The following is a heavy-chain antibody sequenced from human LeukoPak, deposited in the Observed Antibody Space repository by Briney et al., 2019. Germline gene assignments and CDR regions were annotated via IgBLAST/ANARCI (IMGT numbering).Heavy chain of an antibody. Sequence: GASVKVSCKASGYTFTGYYTHWVRQAPGQGLEWMGWINPNSGGTNYAQKFQGRVTMTRDTSISTAYMELSRLRSDDTAVYYCARVWGITMVRGVPNYFDYWGQGTLVTVSS. CDR1: GYTFTGYY. CDR2: INPNSGGT. D-gene: IGHD3-10*01. V-gene: IGHV1-2*02. J-gene: IGHJ4*02. CDR3: ARVWGITMVRGVPNYFDY.